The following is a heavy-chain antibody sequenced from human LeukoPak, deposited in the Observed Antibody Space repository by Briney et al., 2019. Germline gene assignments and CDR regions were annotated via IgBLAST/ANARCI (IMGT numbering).Heavy chain of an antibody. J-gene: IGHJ5*02. V-gene: IGHV3-21*01. D-gene: IGHD6-13*01. CDR1: GFTFSSYS. Sequence: GGSLRLSCAASGFTFSSYSMNWVRQAPGKGLEWVSSISSSSSYIYYADSVKGRFTISRDNAKNSLYLQMNSLRAEDTAVYYCARDQARIAAANGWFDPWGQGTLVTVSS. CDR2: ISSSSSYI. CDR3: ARDQARIAAANGWFDP.